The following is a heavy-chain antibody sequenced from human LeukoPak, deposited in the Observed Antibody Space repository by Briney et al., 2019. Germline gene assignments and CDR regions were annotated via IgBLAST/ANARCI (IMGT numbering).Heavy chain of an antibody. V-gene: IGHV3-74*01. CDR1: GFTFSSYW. CDR3: ARALLWFGGYYFDY. D-gene: IGHD3-10*01. J-gene: IGHJ4*02. CDR2: INSDGSST. Sequence: PGGSLRLSCAASGFTFSSYWMHWVRQAPGKGLVWVSRINSDGSSTSYADSVKGRSTISRDNAKNTLYLQMNSLRAEDTAVYYCARALLWFGGYYFDYWGQGTLVTVSS.